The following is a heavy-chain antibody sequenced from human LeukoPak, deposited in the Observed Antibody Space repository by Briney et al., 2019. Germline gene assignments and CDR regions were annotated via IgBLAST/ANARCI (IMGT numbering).Heavy chain of an antibody. D-gene: IGHD4-11*01. CDR2: ISSSGSTI. Sequence: GGSPRLSCAASGFTFSDYYMSWIRQAPGKGLEWVSYISSSGSTIYYADSVKGRFTISRDSAKNSLSLQMNSLRAEDTAVYYCVRDAPYSHFDYWGQGTLVTVSS. CDR1: GFTFSDYY. CDR3: VRDAPYSHFDY. V-gene: IGHV3-11*04. J-gene: IGHJ4*02.